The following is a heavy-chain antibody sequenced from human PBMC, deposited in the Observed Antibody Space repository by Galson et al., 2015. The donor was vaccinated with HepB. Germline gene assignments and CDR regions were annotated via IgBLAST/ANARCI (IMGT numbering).Heavy chain of an antibody. V-gene: IGHV3-30-3*01. CDR2: ISYDGSNK. CDR3: ARDLPRWGGEGAY. D-gene: IGHD2-21*01. Sequence: SLRLSCAASGFTFSSYAMHWVRQAPGKGLEWVAVISYDGSNKYYADSVKGRFTISRDNSKNTLYLQMNSLRAEDTAVYYCARDLPRWGGEGAYWGQGTLVTVSS. CDR1: GFTFSSYA. J-gene: IGHJ4*02.